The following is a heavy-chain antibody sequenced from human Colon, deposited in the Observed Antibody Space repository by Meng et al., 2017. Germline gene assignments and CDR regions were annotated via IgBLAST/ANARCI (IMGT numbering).Heavy chain of an antibody. CDR2: IHSSGST. D-gene: IGHD4-17*01. V-gene: IGHV4-31*03. J-gene: IGHJ4*02. CDR3: ARRGGDYLEVYFDY. Sequence: QVHLQESGPGLVKPSQILSLTCTVSGGSISSGDYYWSWLRQHPGEGLEWIGYIHSSGSTYYNPSLRRRVMVSLDTSKNQFSLRLSSVTAADTAIYYCARRGGDYLEVYFDYWGQGSLVTVSS. CDR1: GGSISSGDYY.